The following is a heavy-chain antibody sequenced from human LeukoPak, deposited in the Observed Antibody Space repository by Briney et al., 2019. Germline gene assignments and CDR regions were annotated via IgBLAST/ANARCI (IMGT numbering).Heavy chain of an antibody. J-gene: IGHJ6*02. Sequence: GGSLRLSCAASGFTFSSYAMSWVRQAPGKGLSGASAFGVVVGGQYYADSVKGRFTISRDNSKNTLYLQMNSLRAEDTAVYYCAKVLLPGIAAAGPYYYYGMDVWGQGTTVTVSS. CDR3: AKVLLPGIAAAGPYYYYGMDV. V-gene: IGHV3-23*01. D-gene: IGHD6-13*01. CDR1: GFTFSSYA. CDR2: FGVVVGGQ.